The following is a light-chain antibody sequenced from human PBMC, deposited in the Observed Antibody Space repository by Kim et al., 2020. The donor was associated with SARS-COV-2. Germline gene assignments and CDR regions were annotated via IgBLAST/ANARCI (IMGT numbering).Light chain of an antibody. CDR2: YDS. CDR3: QVWDSAVV. Sequence: SVAPRKTARITCGGNNIGSKSVHWYQQKPGQAPVLVIYYDSDRPSGIPERFSGSNSGNTATLTISRVEAGDEADYYCQVWDSAVVFGGGTQLTVL. J-gene: IGLJ2*01. V-gene: IGLV3-21*04. CDR1: NIGSKS.